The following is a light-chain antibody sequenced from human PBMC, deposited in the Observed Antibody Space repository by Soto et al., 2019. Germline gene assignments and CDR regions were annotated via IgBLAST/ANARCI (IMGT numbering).Light chain of an antibody. V-gene: IGKV1-33*01. CDR2: DAS. J-gene: IGKJ4*01. CDR3: QQYDDLPLT. Sequence: DIQMTQSPSSLSASVGDRVTFTCQASQNINNYWNWYQQKPGKSPSLLIYDASNLETGVPSRFSGSGSETDFTFTISSLQPEDVATYYCQQYDDLPLTFGGGTKVEIK. CDR1: QNINNY.